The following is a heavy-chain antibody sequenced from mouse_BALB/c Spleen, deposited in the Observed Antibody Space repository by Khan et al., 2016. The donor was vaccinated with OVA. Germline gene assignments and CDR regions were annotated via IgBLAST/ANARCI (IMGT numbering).Heavy chain of an antibody. V-gene: IGHV3-2*02. CDR2: ISFSGST. Sequence: EVQLQESGPGLVKPSQSLSLTCTVTGYSITSDFAWNWVRQFPGNKLEWMGYISFSGSTSYDPSLKSRLSITRDTSTNQFFLQLSSVTTEDTATYYCSRSGYYAYAYAMDYWGQGTSVTVSS. CDR3: SRSGYYAYAYAMDY. D-gene: IGHD2-2*01. J-gene: IGHJ4*01. CDR1: GYSITSDFA.